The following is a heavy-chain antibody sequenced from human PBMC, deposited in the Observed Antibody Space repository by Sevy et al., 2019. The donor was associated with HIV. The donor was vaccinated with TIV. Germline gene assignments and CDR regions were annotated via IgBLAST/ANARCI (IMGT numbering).Heavy chain of an antibody. J-gene: IGHJ3*02. V-gene: IGHV1-18*01. CDR1: GYTFTSYG. CDR3: ARDRAQITFGGVIGPDDAFDI. CDR2: ISAYNGNT. D-gene: IGHD3-16*02. Sequence: ASVKVSCKASGYTFTSYGISWVRQAPGQGLEWMGWISAYNGNTNYAQKIQGRVTMTTDTSASTAYMELRSLRSDDTAVYYCARDRAQITFGGVIGPDDAFDIWGQGTMVTVSS.